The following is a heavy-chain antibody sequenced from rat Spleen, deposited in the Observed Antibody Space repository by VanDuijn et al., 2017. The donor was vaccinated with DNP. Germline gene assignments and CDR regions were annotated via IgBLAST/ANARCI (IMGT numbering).Heavy chain of an antibody. CDR1: GFTFSSFP. CDR2: ISTSGGST. V-gene: IGHV5-46*01. Sequence: EVQLVESGGGLVQPGRSMKLSCAASGFTFSSFPMAWVRQAPTKGLEWVATISTSGGSTYYRDSVKGRSTISRDNAKSTLYLQMNSLRSEDTATYYCTRAYFDYWGQGVMVTVSS. J-gene: IGHJ2*01. CDR3: TRAYFDY.